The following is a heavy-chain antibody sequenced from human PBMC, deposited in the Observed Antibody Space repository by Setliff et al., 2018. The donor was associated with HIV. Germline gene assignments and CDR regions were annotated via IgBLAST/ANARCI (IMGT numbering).Heavy chain of an antibody. D-gene: IGHD5-18*01. V-gene: IGHV3-23*01. Sequence: GESLKISCAASGFTFSSYAMSWVRQTPEKGLEWVSIITSGGSTYYADSAKGRFIISGDNSQNTLYLQMNSLRADDTAIYYCAKGFRPVDTALVSGPTYWGQGIRVTVSS. CDR2: ITSGGST. CDR1: GFTFSSYA. CDR3: AKGFRPVDTALVSGPTY. J-gene: IGHJ4*02.